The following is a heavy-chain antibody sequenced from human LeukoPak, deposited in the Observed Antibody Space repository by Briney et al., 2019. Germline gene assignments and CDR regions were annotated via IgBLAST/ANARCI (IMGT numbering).Heavy chain of an antibody. CDR2: IYYSGST. CDR3: ARGAVVPAAILYFDY. CDR1: GGSISSYY. Sequence: PSETLSLTCTVSGGSISSYYWSWIRQPPGKGLEWIGYIYYSGSTNYNPSLKSRVTISVDTSKNQFSLKLSSMTAADTAVYYCARGAVVPAAILYFDYWGQGTLVTVSS. D-gene: IGHD2-2*01. V-gene: IGHV4-59*01. J-gene: IGHJ4*02.